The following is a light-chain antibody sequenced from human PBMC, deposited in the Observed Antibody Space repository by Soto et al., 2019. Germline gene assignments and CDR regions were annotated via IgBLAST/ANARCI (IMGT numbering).Light chain of an antibody. CDR1: SSDIGAFDY. V-gene: IGLV2-14*01. J-gene: IGLJ1*01. CDR2: EVF. Sequence: QSALTQPASVSGSPGQSITISCTGTSSDIGAFDYVSWYQQHPGKAPKLIIYEVFRRPSGVSSRFSGSKSDNTASLTISGLQTEDESEYYCSSFSTGDTLVFGSGTKLTVL. CDR3: SSFSTGDTLV.